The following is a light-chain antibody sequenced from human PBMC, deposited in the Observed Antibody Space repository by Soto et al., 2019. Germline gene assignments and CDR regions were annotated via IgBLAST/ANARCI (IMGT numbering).Light chain of an antibody. J-gene: IGKJ1*01. CDR1: QSINTW. CDR3: QQYNSSSPT. CDR2: DAS. V-gene: IGKV1-5*01. Sequence: DIQLTQFPSILTASVGNRVTVTCRASQSINTWLAWYQQKPGKAPKLLIYDASSSEDGVPSTFSGSGSGTEFTLTISSLQPDDFATYYCQQYNSSSPTFGQGTKVDIK.